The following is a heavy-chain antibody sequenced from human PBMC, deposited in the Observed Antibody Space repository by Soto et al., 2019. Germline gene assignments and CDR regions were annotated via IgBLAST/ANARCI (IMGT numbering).Heavy chain of an antibody. V-gene: IGHV4-61*01. J-gene: IGHJ5*02. CDR1: GGSVSSGSYY. CDR2: IYYSGST. D-gene: IGHD6-6*01. Sequence: SETLSLTCTVSGGSVSSGSYYWSWIRQPPGKGLEWIGHIYYSGSTNYNPSLKSRVTISVDTSKNQFSLKLSSVTAADTAVYYCARGYSSSSWFDPWGQGTLVTVSS. CDR3: ARGYSSSSWFDP.